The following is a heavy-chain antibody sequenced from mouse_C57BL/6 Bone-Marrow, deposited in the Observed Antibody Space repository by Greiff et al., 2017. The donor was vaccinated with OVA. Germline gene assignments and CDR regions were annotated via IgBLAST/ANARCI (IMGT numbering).Heavy chain of an antibody. CDR2: IDPSDSYT. D-gene: IGHD1-1*01. J-gene: IGHJ4*01. V-gene: IGHV1-59*01. CDR1: GYTFTSYW. Sequence: QVQLQQPGAELVRPGTSVKLSCKASGYTFTSYWMHWVKQRPGQGLAWIGVIDPSDSYTNYNQKFKGKATLTVDTSSSTAYMQLSSLTSEDSAVYYCARDYYGSFYAMDYWGQGTSVTVSS. CDR3: ARDYYGSFYAMDY.